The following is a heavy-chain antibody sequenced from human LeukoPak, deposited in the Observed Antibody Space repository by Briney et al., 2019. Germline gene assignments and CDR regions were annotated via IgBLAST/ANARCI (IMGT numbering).Heavy chain of an antibody. Sequence: PGGSLRLSCEASGFRGLSSFSSFAMHWVRQAPGKGLEWVSAISGGTTLYADSVKGRFTISRDNSKNTLYLQMSSLRVEDTAVYYCARDPNGDYIGAFEIWGQGTMVTVSS. CDR3: ARDPNGDYIGAFEI. J-gene: IGHJ3*02. V-gene: IGHV3-23*01. CDR2: ISGGTT. CDR1: GFRGLSSFSSFA. D-gene: IGHD4-17*01.